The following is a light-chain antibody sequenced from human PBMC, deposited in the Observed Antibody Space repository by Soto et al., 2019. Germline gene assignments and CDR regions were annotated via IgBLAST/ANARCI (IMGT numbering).Light chain of an antibody. J-gene: IGKJ1*01. V-gene: IGKV3-20*01. CDR2: CAS. CDR3: QQYRSSPGT. CDR1: QSVSSSY. Sequence: IVLTQSPGTLSLSRGDRATLCCRAIQSVSSSYLAWYHHKPGKAPRLLIYCASSRATGIPDRFSGSGSGTDFTLTISRLEPEDFAVYYCQQYRSSPGTFGQGTKVEIK.